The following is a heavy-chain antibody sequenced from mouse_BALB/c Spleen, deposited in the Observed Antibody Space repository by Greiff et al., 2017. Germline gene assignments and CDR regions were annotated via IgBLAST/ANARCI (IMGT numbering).Heavy chain of an antibody. CDR3: TRFYYDYDEGYYAMDY. V-gene: IGHV1-5*01. Sequence: EVQLQESGTVLARPGASVKMSCKASGYTFTSYWMHWVKQRPGQGLEWIGAIYPGNSDTSYNQKFKGKAKLTAVTSTSTAYMELSSLTNEDSAVYYCTRFYYDYDEGYYAMDYWGQGTSVTVSS. CDR2: IYPGNSDT. CDR1: GYTFTSYW. J-gene: IGHJ4*01. D-gene: IGHD2-4*01.